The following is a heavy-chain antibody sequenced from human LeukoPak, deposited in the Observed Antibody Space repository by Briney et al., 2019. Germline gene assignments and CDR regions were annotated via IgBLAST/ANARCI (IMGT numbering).Heavy chain of an antibody. Sequence: SETLSLTCTVSGGSISSYYWSWIRQPAGKGLEWIGRIYTSGSTNYNPSLKSRVTMSVDTSKNQFSLKLSSVTAADTAVYYCARDFRNPISAGGLRAFDIWGQGTMVTVSS. V-gene: IGHV4-4*07. CDR1: GGSISSYY. J-gene: IGHJ3*02. CDR2: IYTSGST. CDR3: ARDFRNPISAGGLRAFDI. D-gene: IGHD6-13*01.